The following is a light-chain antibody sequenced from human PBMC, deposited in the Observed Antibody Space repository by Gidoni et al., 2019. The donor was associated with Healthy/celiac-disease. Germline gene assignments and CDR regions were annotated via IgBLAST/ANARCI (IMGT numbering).Light chain of an antibody. Sequence: QSALTQPASVSGSPGQSITISCPGISSDVGSYNLVSWYQQHPGKAPKLMIYEGSKRPSGVSNRFSGSKSGNTASLTISGLQAEDEADYYCCSYAGSSTHVVFGGGTKLTVL. J-gene: IGLJ2*01. V-gene: IGLV2-23*01. CDR3: CSYAGSSTHVV. CDR1: SSDVGSYNL. CDR2: EGS.